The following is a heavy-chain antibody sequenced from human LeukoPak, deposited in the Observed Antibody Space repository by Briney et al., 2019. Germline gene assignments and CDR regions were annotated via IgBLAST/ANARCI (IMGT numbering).Heavy chain of an antibody. D-gene: IGHD3-10*01. CDR1: GYTFTSYG. Sequence: ASVRVSCKASGYTFTSYGISWVRQAPGQGPEWMGWINPNSGGTNYAQKFQGRVTMTSDTSINTAYMELSSLRSEDTAVYYCAREPRRFGDWAQGTLVTVSS. CDR2: INPNSGGT. CDR3: AREPRRFGD. V-gene: IGHV1-8*02. J-gene: IGHJ4*02.